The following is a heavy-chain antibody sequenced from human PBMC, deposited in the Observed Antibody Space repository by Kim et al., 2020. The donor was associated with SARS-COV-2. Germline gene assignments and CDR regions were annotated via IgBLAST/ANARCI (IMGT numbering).Heavy chain of an antibody. V-gene: IGHV3-33*05. CDR2: ISYDGSNK. CDR1: GFTFSSYG. D-gene: IGHD5-12*01. CDR3: ARAGYSGHDYFDY. J-gene: IGHJ4*02. Sequence: GGSLRLSCAASGFTFSSYGMHWVRQAPGKGLEWVAMISYDGSNKYYADSVKGRFTISRDNSKNTLYLQMNSLRAEDTAVYYCARAGYSGHDYFDYWGQGTLVTVSS.